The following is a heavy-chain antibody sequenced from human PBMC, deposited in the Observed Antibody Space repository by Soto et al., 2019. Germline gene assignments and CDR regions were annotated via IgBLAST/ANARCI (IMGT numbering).Heavy chain of an antibody. CDR2: ISASGDTT. D-gene: IGHD3-22*01. CDR1: GFSFSTCA. J-gene: IGHJ4*02. V-gene: IGHV3-23*01. CDR3: AAQATGYFVPFDF. Sequence: EVQLLESGGGLVQPGGSLRLSCAASGFSFSTCAVSWVRQAPGKGLEWVSSISASGDTTHYAESVRGRFTISRDNSRNTLHLQRSSLTAEDTAIYSCAAQATGYFVPFDFWGRGTLVTVSS.